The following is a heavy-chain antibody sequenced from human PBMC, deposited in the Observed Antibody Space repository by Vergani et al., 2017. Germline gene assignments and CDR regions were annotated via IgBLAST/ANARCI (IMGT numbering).Heavy chain of an antibody. D-gene: IGHD2-2*01. Sequence: QVQLVQSGAEGKKPGASVKVSCKASGYTFTDYFMHWVRQAPGQGLEWMGWINPNSGGTNYAQKFQGRVTMTRDTSISTAYMELRNLRSDDTAVYYCARVGTSSNRDYFDYWGQGTLVTVSS. CDR2: INPNSGGT. CDR3: ARVGTSSNRDYFDY. V-gene: IGHV1-2*02. J-gene: IGHJ4*02. CDR1: GYTFTDYF.